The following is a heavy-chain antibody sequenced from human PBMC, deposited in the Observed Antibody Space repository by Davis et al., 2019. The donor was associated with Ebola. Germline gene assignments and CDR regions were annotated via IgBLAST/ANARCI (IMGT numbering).Heavy chain of an antibody. CDR1: GFTFSSYA. V-gene: IGHV3-23*01. J-gene: IGHJ3*02. D-gene: IGHD1-26*01. Sequence: GGSLRLSCAASGFTFSSYAMSWVRQAPGKGLEWVSAISGSGGSTYYADSVKGRFTISRDNSKNRLYLQMNSLRAEDTAVYHCARGKWELQAFEIWGQGTMVTVSS. CDR2: ISGSGGST. CDR3: ARGKWELQAFEI.